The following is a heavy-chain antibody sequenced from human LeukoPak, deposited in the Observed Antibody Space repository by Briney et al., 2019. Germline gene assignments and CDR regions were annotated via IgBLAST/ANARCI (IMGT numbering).Heavy chain of an antibody. V-gene: IGHV3-48*03. J-gene: IGHJ6*03. CDR3: ARGNGLYCGGECYSYYYYYMDV. CDR1: GFTFSSYE. CDR2: ISSSGSTI. Sequence: GGSLRLSCAASGFTFSSYEMNWVRQAPGKGLEWVSYISSSGSTIYYADSVKGRFTISRDNAKNSLYLQMNSLRAEDTAVYYCARGNGLYCGGECYSYYYYYMDVWGKGTTVTVSS. D-gene: IGHD2-21*01.